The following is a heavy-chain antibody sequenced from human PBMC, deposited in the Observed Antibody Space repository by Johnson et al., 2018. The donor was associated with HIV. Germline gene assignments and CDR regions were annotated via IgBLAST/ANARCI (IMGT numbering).Heavy chain of an antibody. Sequence: VQLVESGGGVVPPGKSLRLSCAASGFTFSSYGMHWVRQAPGKGLVWVAVIWYDGSKAHYVDSVKGRFTISRDNSKNTLFLQMNSLRAEDTAVYHCAKMGYSGSYYVGAFDIWGQGTMVTVSS. D-gene: IGHD1-26*01. V-gene: IGHV3-33*06. J-gene: IGHJ3*02. CDR2: IWYDGSKA. CDR1: GFTFSSYG. CDR3: AKMGYSGSYYVGAFDI.